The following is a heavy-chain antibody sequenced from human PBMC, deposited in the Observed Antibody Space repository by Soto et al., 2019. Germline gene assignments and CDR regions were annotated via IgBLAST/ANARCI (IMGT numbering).Heavy chain of an antibody. D-gene: IGHD6-13*01. CDR2: ISYDGSNK. V-gene: IGHV3-30*18. CDR3: AKDLPQQQLEYYFDY. Sequence: GGSLRLSCAASGFTFSSYGMHWVRQAPGKGLEWVAVISYDGSNKYYADSVKGRFTISRDNSKNTLYLQMNSLRAEDTAVYYCAKDLPQQQLEYYFDYWGQGTLVTVSS. CDR1: GFTFSSYG. J-gene: IGHJ4*02.